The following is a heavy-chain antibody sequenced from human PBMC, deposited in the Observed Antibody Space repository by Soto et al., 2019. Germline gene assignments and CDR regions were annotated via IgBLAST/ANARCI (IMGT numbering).Heavy chain of an antibody. D-gene: IGHD6-6*01. CDR2: INPSGGST. J-gene: IGHJ6*02. CDR1: GYTFTSYY. Sequence: EASVKVSCKASGYTFTSYYMHWVRQAPGQGLEWMGIINPSGGSTSYAQKFQGRVTMTRDTSTSTVYMELSSLRSEDTAVYYCAILRGLVPGQYGMDVWGQGTTVTVSS. V-gene: IGHV1-46*01. CDR3: AILRGLVPGQYGMDV.